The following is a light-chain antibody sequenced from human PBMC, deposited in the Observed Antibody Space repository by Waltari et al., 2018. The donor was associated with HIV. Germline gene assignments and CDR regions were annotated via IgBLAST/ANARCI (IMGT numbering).Light chain of an antibody. CDR2: DVT. Sequence: SALTQPPSASGSPGQSVTISCTGTSSEVGAYNSVSWFQQHPGKAPKLMIYDVTKRPSGVPDRFSGSKSGNTASLTVSGLQAEDEADYYCASHAGSKDVFGGGTRLTVL. J-gene: IGLJ2*01. CDR1: SSEVGAYNS. CDR3: ASHAGSKDV. V-gene: IGLV2-8*01.